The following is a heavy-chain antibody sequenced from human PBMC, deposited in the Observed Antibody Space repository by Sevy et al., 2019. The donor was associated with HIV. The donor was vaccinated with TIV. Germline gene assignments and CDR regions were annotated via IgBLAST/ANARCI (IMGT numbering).Heavy chain of an antibody. Sequence: GGSLRLSCTASGFTFSNFGIHWVRQAPGKGLEWVTLMWYEGNNKYYADSVKGRFTISRDTSKNTVYLQMNNLRAEDTAVYYCARGPSLIVAGAAGYLDYWGQGTLVTVSS. J-gene: IGHJ4*02. CDR2: MWYEGNNK. CDR3: ARGPSLIVAGAAGYLDY. CDR1: GFTFSNFG. D-gene: IGHD2-21*01. V-gene: IGHV3-33*08.